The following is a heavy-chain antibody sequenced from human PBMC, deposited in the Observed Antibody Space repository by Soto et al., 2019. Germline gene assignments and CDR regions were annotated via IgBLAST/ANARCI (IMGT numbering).Heavy chain of an antibody. V-gene: IGHV1-69*06. J-gene: IGHJ6*02. Sequence: SVKVSCTASGGTFSSYAISWVRQAPGQGLEWMGGIIPIFGTANYAQKFQGRVTITADKSTSTAYMELSSLRSEDTAVYYCARFDYSNYVCDYYCYGMDVWR. D-gene: IGHD4-4*01. CDR3: ARFDYSNYVCDYYCYGMDV. CDR1: GGTFSSYA. CDR2: IIPIFGTA.